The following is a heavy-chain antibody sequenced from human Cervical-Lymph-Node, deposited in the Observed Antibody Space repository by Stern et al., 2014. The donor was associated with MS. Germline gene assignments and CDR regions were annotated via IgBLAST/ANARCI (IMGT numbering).Heavy chain of an antibody. CDR1: GYTFTSYD. CDR3: ARPNYYDSSGYWFPFDY. CDR2: MNPNRGNT. Sequence: VQLVQSGAEVKKPGASVKVSCKASGYTFTSYDINWVRQATGQGLEWMGCMNPNRGNTVYAQKYQGRVTMTRNTSISTAYMELSSLRSEDTAVYYCARPNYYDSSGYWFPFDYWGQGTLVTVSS. V-gene: IGHV1-8*01. J-gene: IGHJ4*02. D-gene: IGHD3-22*01.